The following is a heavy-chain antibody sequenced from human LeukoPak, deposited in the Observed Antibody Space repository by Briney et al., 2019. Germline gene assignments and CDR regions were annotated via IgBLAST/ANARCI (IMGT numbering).Heavy chain of an antibody. D-gene: IGHD5-24*01. J-gene: IGHJ4*02. CDR3: ARGDGYNYGLFDY. V-gene: IGHV1-69*13. Sequence: SVKVSCKASGGTFSSYAISWVRQAPGQGLEWMGGIIPIFGTANYAQKFQGRVTITADESTSTAYMELSSLRSEDTAMYYCARGDGYNYGLFDYWGQGTLVTVSS. CDR2: IIPIFGTA. CDR1: GGTFSSYA.